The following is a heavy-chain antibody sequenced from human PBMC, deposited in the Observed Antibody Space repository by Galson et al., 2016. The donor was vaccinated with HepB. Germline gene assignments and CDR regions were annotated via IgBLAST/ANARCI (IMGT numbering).Heavy chain of an antibody. Sequence: ETLSLTCTVYGGSLSGHYWSWLRQPPGKGLEWIGQVNQSGRTDYNPSLKSRVTISVDRSKNQFSLKLSSVNAADTAVYYCARITSGYYLFDCWGQGSLVTVSS. CDR2: VNQSGRT. CDR3: ARITSGYYLFDC. CDR1: GGSLSGHY. D-gene: IGHD3-22*01. V-gene: IGHV4-34*01. J-gene: IGHJ4*02.